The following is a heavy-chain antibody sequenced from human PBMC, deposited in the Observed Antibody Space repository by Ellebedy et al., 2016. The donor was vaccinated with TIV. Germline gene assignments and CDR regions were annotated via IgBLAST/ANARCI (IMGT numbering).Heavy chain of an antibody. D-gene: IGHD5-18*01. CDR2: ISSSGSTI. Sequence: GGSLRLSXAASGFTFSDYYISWIRQAPGKGLEWVSYISSSGSTIYYADSVKGRFTISRDNAKNSLYLQMNSLRAEDTAVYYCVGGYTYGYVGDAFDLWGQGTMVTVS. V-gene: IGHV3-11*01. CDR3: VGGYTYGYVGDAFDL. CDR1: GFTFSDYY. J-gene: IGHJ3*01.